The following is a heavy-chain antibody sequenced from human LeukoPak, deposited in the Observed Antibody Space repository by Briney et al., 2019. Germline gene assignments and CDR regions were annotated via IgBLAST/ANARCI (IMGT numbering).Heavy chain of an antibody. Sequence: GASVKVSCKASGGTFTSYGISWVRQAPGQGLEWMGWISAYNGNTNYAQKLQGRVTMTTDTSTSTAYMELRSLRSDDTAVYYCARALPPVVPAAILDYWGQGTLVTVSS. D-gene: IGHD2-2*01. CDR1: GGTFTSYG. CDR3: ARALPPVVPAAILDY. J-gene: IGHJ4*02. CDR2: ISAYNGNT. V-gene: IGHV1-18*01.